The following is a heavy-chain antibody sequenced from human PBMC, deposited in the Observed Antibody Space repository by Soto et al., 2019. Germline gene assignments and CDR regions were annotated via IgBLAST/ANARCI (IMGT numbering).Heavy chain of an antibody. D-gene: IGHD3-22*01. CDR1: GGSITGYC. V-gene: IGHV4-59*01. CDR2: IYYSGRT. J-gene: IGHJ6*02. CDR3: AREGYYDTSGYPRYYYYGMDV. Sequence: SETLSLTCTVSGGSITGYCWSWIRQFPGKGLEWIGYIYYSGRTNYNPSLRSRITISVDSSKNQFSLMLSSVTAADTAVYYCAREGYYDTSGYPRYYYYGMDVWGQGTTVTVSS.